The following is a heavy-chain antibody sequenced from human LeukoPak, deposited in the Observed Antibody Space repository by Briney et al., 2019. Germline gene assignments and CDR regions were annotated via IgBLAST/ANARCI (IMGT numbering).Heavy chain of an antibody. CDR3: ATAYESGSFYRAFAY. CDR1: GFNVAAYA. V-gene: IGHV3-43*02. D-gene: IGHD3-10*01. J-gene: IGHJ4*02. CDR2: ISGDSDNK. Sequence: GGSPRLSCAASGFNVAAYAMYWVRQPPGKSLEWVSLISGDSDNKYSAASVKGRFTISRDNSKNSLFLQMNSLTTEDTALYYCATAYESGSFYRAFAYWGQGALVTVSS.